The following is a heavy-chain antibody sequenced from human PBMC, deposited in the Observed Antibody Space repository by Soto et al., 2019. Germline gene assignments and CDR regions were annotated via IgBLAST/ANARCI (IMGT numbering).Heavy chain of an antibody. CDR2: ISSSGRTI. D-gene: IGHD5-18*01. CDR1: GFTLSDYY. Sequence: QVHLVESGGGLVKPGGSLRLSCAASGFTLSDYYMSWIRQAPGKGLEWISDISSSGRTIFYADFGKGRFTISRDNAENLLIRQISSHTAEDLAVSYSVRNSEHFDSWGQGALVTVSS. J-gene: IGHJ4*01. V-gene: IGHV3-11*01. CDR3: VRNSEHFDS.